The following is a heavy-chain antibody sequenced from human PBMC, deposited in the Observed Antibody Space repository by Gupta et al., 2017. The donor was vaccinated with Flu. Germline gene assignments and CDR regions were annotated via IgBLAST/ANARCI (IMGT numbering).Heavy chain of an antibody. CDR1: GGSISSSSYY. D-gene: IGHD6-19*01. J-gene: IGHJ4*02. CDR3: ARRAVAGPGPPDY. V-gene: IGHV4-39*01. Sequence: QLQLQESGPGLVKPSETLSLTCTVSGGSISSSSYYSGRSRQPPGKGLEWIGSIYYSGSTYYNPSLKSRVTISVDTSKNQFSLKLSSVTAADTAVYYCARRAVAGPGPPDYWGQGTLVTVSS. CDR2: IYYSGST.